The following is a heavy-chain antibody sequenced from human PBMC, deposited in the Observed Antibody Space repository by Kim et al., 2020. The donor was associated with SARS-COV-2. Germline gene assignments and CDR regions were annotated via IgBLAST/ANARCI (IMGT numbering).Heavy chain of an antibody. CDR3: ARETRGRGGLFDY. CDR1: GFTFSSYG. Sequence: GGSLRLSCAASGFTFSSYGMHWVRQAPGKGLEWVAVISYDGSNKYYADSVKGRFTISRDNSKNTLYLQMNSLRAEDTAMYYCARETRGRGGLFDYWGQGTLVTVSS. CDR2: ISYDGSNK. D-gene: IGHD3-10*01. J-gene: IGHJ4*02. V-gene: IGHV3-33*05.